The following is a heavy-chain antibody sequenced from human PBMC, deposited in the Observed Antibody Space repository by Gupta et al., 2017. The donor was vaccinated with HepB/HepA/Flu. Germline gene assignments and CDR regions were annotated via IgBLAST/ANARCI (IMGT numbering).Heavy chain of an antibody. CDR3: ARDREGAGPYSFPSEFDY. CDR2: TYYRSKWYN. Sequence: QVQLQQSGPGLVKPSQPLSLTCAISGDSVSSNIAVWNWIRQSPSRGLEWLGRTYYRSKWYNDYAVSVKSRITINPDTSKNQFSLQLNSVTPEDTAVYYCARDREGAGPYSFPSEFDYWGQGTLVTVSS. J-gene: IGHJ4*02. D-gene: IGHD1-26*01. V-gene: IGHV6-1*01. CDR1: GDSVSSNIAV.